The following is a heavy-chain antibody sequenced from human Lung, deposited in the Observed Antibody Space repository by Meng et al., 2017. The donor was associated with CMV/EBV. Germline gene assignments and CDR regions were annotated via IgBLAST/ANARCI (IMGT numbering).Heavy chain of an antibody. J-gene: IGHJ4*02. Sequence: GESPKISCEASGFHFSGYWLSWVRQAPGKGLEWVANINQHGTTKYYADSLKGRFTISRDNTKNSLFLQIKSLRAEDTALYYCARELSSADYYFYYWGQGAPVTVSS. V-gene: IGHV3-7*01. CDR1: GFHFSGYW. CDR3: ARELSSADYYFYY. CDR2: INQHGTTK. D-gene: IGHD2-2*01.